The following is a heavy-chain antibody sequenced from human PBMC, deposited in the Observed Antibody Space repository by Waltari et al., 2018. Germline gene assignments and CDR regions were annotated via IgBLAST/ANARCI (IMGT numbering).Heavy chain of an antibody. CDR3: ARVVLGYCSSTSCYDYYYGMDV. CDR1: GGSFSGYY. Sequence: QVQLQQWGAGLLKPSETLSLTCAVYGGSFSGYYWSWIRQPPGKGLEWIGEINHSGSTNYNPSLKSRVTISVDTSKNQFSLKLSSVTAADTAVYYCARVVLGYCSSTSCYDYYYGMDVWGQGTTVTVSS. D-gene: IGHD2-2*01. V-gene: IGHV4-34*01. J-gene: IGHJ6*02. CDR2: INHSGST.